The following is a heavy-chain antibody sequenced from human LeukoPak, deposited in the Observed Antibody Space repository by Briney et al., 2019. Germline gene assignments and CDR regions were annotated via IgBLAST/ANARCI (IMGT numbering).Heavy chain of an antibody. V-gene: IGHV3-15*01. CDR2: IKTKTDGGTT. J-gene: IGHJ4*02. Sequence: PGGSLRLSCAASGFTFSNAWMSWVRQAPGKGLEWVGRIKTKTDGGTTDYAAPVKGRFTISRDDSKNTLYLLMNSLKTEDTAVYYCTTLYYYGSGSYSYWGQGTLVTVSS. CDR3: TTLYYYGSGSYSY. D-gene: IGHD3-10*01. CDR1: GFTFSNAW.